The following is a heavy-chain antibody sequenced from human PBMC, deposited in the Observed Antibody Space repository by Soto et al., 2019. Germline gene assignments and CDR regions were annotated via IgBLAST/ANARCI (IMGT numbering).Heavy chain of an antibody. J-gene: IGHJ4*02. D-gene: IGHD2-8*01. Sequence: QLQLQESGPGLVKPSETLSLTCTVSGGSISSSSYYWGWIRQPPGKGLEWIGSIYYSGSTYYNPSLKCRVTISVDTSKNQFSLKLSSVTAADTAVYYCASSNIVLMVYAPDYWGQGTLVTVSS. CDR2: IYYSGST. V-gene: IGHV4-39*01. CDR3: ASSNIVLMVYAPDY. CDR1: GGSISSSSYY.